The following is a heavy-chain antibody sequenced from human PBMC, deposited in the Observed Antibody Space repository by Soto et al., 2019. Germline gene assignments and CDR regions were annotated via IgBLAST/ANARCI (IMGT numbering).Heavy chain of an antibody. D-gene: IGHD3-16*02. CDR2: TNHSGST. Sequence: PSETLSLTCAVYGGSFSGYYWSWIRQPPGKGLEWIGETNHSGSTNYNPSLKSRVTISVDTSKNQFSLKLSSVTAADTAVYYCARGKGMITFGGVIVISWFDPWGQGTLVTVSS. CDR1: GGSFSGYY. V-gene: IGHV4-34*01. CDR3: ARGKGMITFGGVIVISWFDP. J-gene: IGHJ5*02.